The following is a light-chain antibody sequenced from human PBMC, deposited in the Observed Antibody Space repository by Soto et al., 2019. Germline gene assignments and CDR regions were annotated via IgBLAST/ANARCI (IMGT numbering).Light chain of an antibody. CDR3: QLLNSYPI. J-gene: IGKJ3*01. CDR1: QSISSW. V-gene: IGKV1-5*01. Sequence: EIQMTKSPFTLTASLGDRVTITYRASQSISSWMAWYQQKPRKAPKLLIYSASTLQSGVPTRFSGRVSGTDFTLTISRLQHEDFATYYCQLLNSYPIFGPGTKVDI. CDR2: SAS.